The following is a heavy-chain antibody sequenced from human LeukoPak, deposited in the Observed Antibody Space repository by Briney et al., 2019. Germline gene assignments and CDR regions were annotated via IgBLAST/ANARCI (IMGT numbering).Heavy chain of an antibody. V-gene: IGHV4-59*01. CDR3: AGNSIAAAGT. CDR1: GGSISSYY. CDR2: IYYSGST. J-gene: IGHJ4*02. D-gene: IGHD6-13*01. Sequence: PSETLSLTCTVSGGSISSYYWSWIRQPPGKGLEWIGYIYYSGSTNYNPSLKSRVTISVDTSKNQFSLKLSSVPAADTAVYYCAGNSIAAAGTWGQGTLVTVSS.